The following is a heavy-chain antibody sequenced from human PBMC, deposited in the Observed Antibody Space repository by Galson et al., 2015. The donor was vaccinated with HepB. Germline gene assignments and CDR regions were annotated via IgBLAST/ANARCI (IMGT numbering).Heavy chain of an antibody. Sequence: SVKVSCAASGFTFSSHAIHWARQAPGQGLEWIGWSNSANGNTQHSQTYQGRVTITRDKSETTDYMELSSLKSEDTAVYYCARDATGGRPVDYWGQGTLVTVS. V-gene: IGHV1-3*01. CDR1: GFTFSSHA. CDR3: ARDATGGRPVDY. J-gene: IGHJ4*02. CDR2: SNSANGNT. D-gene: IGHD2-8*02.